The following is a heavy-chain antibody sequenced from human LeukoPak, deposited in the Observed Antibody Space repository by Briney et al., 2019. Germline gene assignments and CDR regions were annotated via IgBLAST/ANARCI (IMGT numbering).Heavy chain of an antibody. CDR2: MNPNSANT. D-gene: IGHD1-20*01. V-gene: IGHV1-8*01. J-gene: IGHJ4*02. CDR1: GYTFTSYD. Sequence: GASVKVSCKASGYTFTSYDINWVRQATGQGLEWMGWMNPNSANTGYAQKFQGRVTMTRDTSISTAYMELSRLRSDDTAVYYCARYNWNYVDYWGQGTLVTVSS. CDR3: ARYNWNYVDY.